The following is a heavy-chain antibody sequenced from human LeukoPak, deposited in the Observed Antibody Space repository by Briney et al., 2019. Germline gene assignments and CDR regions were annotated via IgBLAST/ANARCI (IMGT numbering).Heavy chain of an antibody. CDR3: ARDLFAVSYYYGSGSQAGDV. J-gene: IGHJ6*02. D-gene: IGHD3-10*01. CDR1: GFTFSDYY. Sequence: PGGSLRLSCAASGFTFSDYYMSWIRQAPGKGLEWVSYISSSGSTIYYADSVKGRFTISRDNAKNSLYLQMNSLRAEDTAVYYCARDLFAVSYYYGSGSQAGDVWGQGTTVTVSS. V-gene: IGHV3-11*01. CDR2: ISSSGSTI.